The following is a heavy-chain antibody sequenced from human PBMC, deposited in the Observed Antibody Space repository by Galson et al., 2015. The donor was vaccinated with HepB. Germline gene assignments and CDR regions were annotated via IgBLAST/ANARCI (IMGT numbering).Heavy chain of an antibody. CDR1: GFPFNNAW. CDR2: IKSKTDGETT. V-gene: IGHV3-15*01. Sequence: SLRLSCAASGFPFNNAWMTWVRRAPGMGLEWVGRIKSKTDGETTDYAAPVKGRFTISRDDSKNRLYLQMNSLKPEDTAVYYCTTDVYYSTYWSWIDPWGLGTLVTVSS. CDR3: TTDVYYSTYWSWIDP. D-gene: IGHD2-8*02. J-gene: IGHJ5*02.